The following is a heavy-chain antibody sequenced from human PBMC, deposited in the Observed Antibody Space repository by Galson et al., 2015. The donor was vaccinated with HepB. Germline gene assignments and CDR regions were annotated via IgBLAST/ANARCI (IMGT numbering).Heavy chain of an antibody. J-gene: IGHJ2*01. CDR3: AREIDMGAFDL. Sequence: SLRLSCAASGFTFSDYYMNWVRQAPGKGLEWISYISSSGNTLYYADSVKGRFTISRDNAKNSLFLQMNSLRAEDTAVYYCAREIDMGAFDLWGRGTLVTVSS. V-gene: IGHV3-11*01. CDR1: GFTFSDYY. D-gene: IGHD3-16*01. CDR2: ISSSGNTL.